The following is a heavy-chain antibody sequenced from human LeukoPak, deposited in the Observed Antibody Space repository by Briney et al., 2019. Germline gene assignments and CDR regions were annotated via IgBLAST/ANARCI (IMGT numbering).Heavy chain of an antibody. V-gene: IGHV4-59*06. J-gene: IGHJ4*02. CDR2: IYYSGST. D-gene: IGHD3-22*01. CDR1: GGSISSYY. Sequence: SETLSLTCTVSGGSISSYYWSWIRQHPGKGLEWIGYIYYSGSTYYNPSLKSRVTISVDTSKNQFSLKLSSVTAADTAVYYCARDLGYDSSGSVAYWGQGTLVTVSS. CDR3: ARDLGYDSSGSVAY.